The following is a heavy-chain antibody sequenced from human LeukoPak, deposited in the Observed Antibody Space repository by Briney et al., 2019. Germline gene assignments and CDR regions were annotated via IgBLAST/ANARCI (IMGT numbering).Heavy chain of an antibody. D-gene: IGHD6-13*01. CDR1: GGSVSSGHYY. V-gene: IGHV4-61*03. CDR2: IYNSEST. CDR3: ATGGSLAAAGDY. Sequence: KPSETLSLTRTVSGGSVSSGHYYWSWIRQPPGKGLEWIGYIYNSESTNYNPSLKSRVTISVDTSKNHFSLKLSSVTAADTAVYYCATGGSLAAAGDYWGQGTLVTVSS. J-gene: IGHJ4*02.